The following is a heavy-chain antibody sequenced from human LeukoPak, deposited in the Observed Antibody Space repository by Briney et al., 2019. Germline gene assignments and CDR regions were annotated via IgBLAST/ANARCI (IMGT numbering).Heavy chain of an antibody. J-gene: IGHJ4*02. CDR1: GDSVSSNRAC. CDR2: TCYRSGWGS. Sequence: SQTLSLTCAISGDSVSSNRACWTWIRQFPSSGLEWLGRTCYRSGWGSDYAPSLKSRIRVSADTSKNQFSLQLSSVTPEDTAVYYCAREGDWAGTAYWGQGTLVAVSA. D-gene: IGHD3/OR15-3a*01. V-gene: IGHV6-1*01. CDR3: AREGDWAGTAY.